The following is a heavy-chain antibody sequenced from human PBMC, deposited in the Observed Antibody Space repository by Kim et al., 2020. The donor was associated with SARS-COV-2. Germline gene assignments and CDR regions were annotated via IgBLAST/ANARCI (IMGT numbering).Heavy chain of an antibody. Sequence: ASVKVSCKASGYTFTSYDINWVRQATGQGLEWMGWMNPNSGNTGYAQKFQGRVTMTRNTSISTAYMELSSLRSEDTAVYYCARGFRGGYQLLFYYYYGMDVWGQGTTVTVSS. D-gene: IGHD2-2*01. J-gene: IGHJ6*02. CDR3: ARGFRGGYQLLFYYYYGMDV. CDR2: MNPNSGNT. V-gene: IGHV1-8*01. CDR1: GYTFTSYD.